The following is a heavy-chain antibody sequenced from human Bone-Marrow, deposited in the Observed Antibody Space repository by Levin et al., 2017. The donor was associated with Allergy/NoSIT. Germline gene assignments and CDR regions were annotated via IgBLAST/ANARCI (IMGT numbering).Heavy chain of an antibody. CDR3: ARPAVIRGVVRGGPFDI. V-gene: IGHV5-51*01. Sequence: GESLKISCIGSGYNFANSWIGWVRQMPGKGLEWMGIIYPGDSDTRYSPSLQGQVTISADTSINTAYLQWSRLSASDTAMYYCARPAVIRGVVRGGPFDIWGQGTMVTVSS. CDR2: IYPGDSDT. D-gene: IGHD3-10*01. J-gene: IGHJ3*02. CDR1: GYNFANSW.